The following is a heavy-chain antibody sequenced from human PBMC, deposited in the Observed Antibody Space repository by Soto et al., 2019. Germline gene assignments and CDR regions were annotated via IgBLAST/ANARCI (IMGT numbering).Heavy chain of an antibody. V-gene: IGHV1-18*04. CDR2: ISHYTGNT. CDR1: GYTFTSYG. J-gene: IGHJ6*02. CDR3: AREKGKAVTVTYSYYGMDV. D-gene: IGHD6-19*01. Sequence: QVQLVQSGAEVKRPGASLKVSCKASGYTFTSYGINWVRQAPGQGLEWMGWISHYTGNTNYAEEFQGRVTMTADTSTSTAYMELRRLRSDDTAVYYCAREKGKAVTVTYSYYGMDVWGQGNTVTVSS.